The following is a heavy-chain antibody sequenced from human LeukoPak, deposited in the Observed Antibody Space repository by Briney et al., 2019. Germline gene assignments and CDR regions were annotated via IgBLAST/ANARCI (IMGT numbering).Heavy chain of an antibody. CDR1: GGSFSGYY. V-gene: IGHV4-59*01. Sequence: SETLSLTCAVYGGSFSGYYWSWIRQPPGKGLEWIGYMYYSGSTNYNPSLKSRVTISKDMSKNQFSLRLTSMTAADTAVYYCARVGGAPLGAFDIWGQGTMVTVSS. CDR3: ARVGGAPLGAFDI. CDR2: MYYSGST. D-gene: IGHD3-16*01. J-gene: IGHJ3*02.